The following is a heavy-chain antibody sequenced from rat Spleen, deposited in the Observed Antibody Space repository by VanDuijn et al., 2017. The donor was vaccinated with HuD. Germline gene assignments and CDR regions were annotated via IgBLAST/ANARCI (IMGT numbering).Heavy chain of an antibody. CDR1: GFTFSSYW. J-gene: IGHJ2*01. CDR2: INPDGGHT. CDR3: TKVGGNYYFDY. V-gene: IGHV5-58*01. Sequence: EVQLVATGGGLVQPGRSLKLSCVASGFTFSSYWMYWVRQAPGKGLEWISSINPDGGHTYYPDSVKGRFTISRHNAKSSLYLQMDSLRSEDTATYYCTKVGGNYYFDYWGQGVMVTVSS. D-gene: IGHD1-7*01.